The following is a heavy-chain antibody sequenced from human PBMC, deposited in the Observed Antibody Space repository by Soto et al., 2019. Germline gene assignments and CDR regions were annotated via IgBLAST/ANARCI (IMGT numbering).Heavy chain of an antibody. CDR3: RRDFDY. CDR2: LSTSGNT. Sequence: ETLSLTCTVSGVSISNYYWTWIRQPAGKGLEWIGRLSTSGNTNYNPSLKSRVTMSLDTSKNQFSLMLNSVTAADTAVYYCRRDFDYWGQGTLVTVSS. V-gene: IGHV4-4*07. J-gene: IGHJ4*02. D-gene: IGHD6-6*01. CDR1: GVSISNYY.